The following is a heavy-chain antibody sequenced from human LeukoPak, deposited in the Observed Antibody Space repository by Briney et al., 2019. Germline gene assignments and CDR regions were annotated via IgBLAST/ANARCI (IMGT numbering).Heavy chain of an antibody. CDR2: ISAYNGNT. CDR3: ARAVSSGWYEWNYYYYGMDV. CDR1: GYTFTSYG. Sequence: ASVNVSCKASGYTFTSYGISWVRQAPGQGLEWMGWISAYNGNTNYAQKLQGRVTMTTDTSTSTAYMELRSLRSDDTAVYYCARAVSSGWYEWNYYYYGMDVWGQGTTVTVSS. J-gene: IGHJ6*02. D-gene: IGHD6-19*01. V-gene: IGHV1-18*01.